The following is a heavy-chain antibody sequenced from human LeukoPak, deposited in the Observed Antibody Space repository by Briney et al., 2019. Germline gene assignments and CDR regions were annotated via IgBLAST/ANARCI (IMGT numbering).Heavy chain of an antibody. D-gene: IGHD5-12*01. CDR3: ARSGVVDATSRYMDV. CDR1: GYTFTSYY. Sequence: ASVKVSCKASGYTFTSYYMHWVRQAPGQGLEWMGIINPSGGSTSYAQKFQGRVTMTRDTSTSTVYMELSSLRSEDTAVYHCARSGVVDATSRYMDVWGKGTTVTVSS. CDR2: INPSGGST. V-gene: IGHV1-46*01. J-gene: IGHJ6*03.